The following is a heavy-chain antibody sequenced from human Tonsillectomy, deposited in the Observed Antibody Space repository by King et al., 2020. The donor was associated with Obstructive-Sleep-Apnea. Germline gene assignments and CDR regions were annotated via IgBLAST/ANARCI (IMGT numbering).Heavy chain of an antibody. Sequence: QLQESGPGLVKPSQTLSLTCTVSGGSISSGGYYWRWIRQHPGKGLEWIGYIYYSGSTDYNPSLKSRVIISVDTSKNQFSLKLRSVTAADTAVYYCARDRGVGAAYYYYGMDVWGQGTTVTVSS. CDR1: GGSISSGGYY. CDR2: IYYSGST. CDR3: ARDRGVGAAYYYYGMDV. J-gene: IGHJ6*02. V-gene: IGHV4-31*03. D-gene: IGHD1-26*01.